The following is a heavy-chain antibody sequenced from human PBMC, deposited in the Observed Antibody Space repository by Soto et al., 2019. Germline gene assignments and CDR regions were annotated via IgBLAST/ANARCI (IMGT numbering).Heavy chain of an antibody. V-gene: IGHV4-31*03. CDR1: GGSISSGGYY. D-gene: IGHD2-2*02. CDR3: ARDDERYCSSTSCYNYGMDV. CDR2: IYYSGST. J-gene: IGHJ6*02. Sequence: QVQLQESGPGLVKPSQTLSLTCTVSGGSISSGGYYWSWIRQHPGKGLEWIGYIYYSGSTYYNPSLKSRVTISVDTSKNQFSLKLSSVTAADAAVYYCARDDERYCSSTSCYNYGMDVWGQGTTVTVSS.